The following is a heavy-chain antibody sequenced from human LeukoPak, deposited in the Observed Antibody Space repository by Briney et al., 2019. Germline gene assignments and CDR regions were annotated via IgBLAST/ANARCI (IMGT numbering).Heavy chain of an antibody. D-gene: IGHD1-26*01. CDR3: ARDPGGGPTHVV. V-gene: IGHV3-66*02. CDR1: GFTVSNNY. J-gene: IGHJ4*02. CDR2: LYSGGRA. Sequence: GGSLRLSCAASGFTVSNNYMSWVRQAPGKGLEWVSVLYSGGRAYYSDSVKGRFTVSRDTSKNTLYLQMNSLRAEDTAVYYCARDPGGGPTHVVWGQGTLVTVSS.